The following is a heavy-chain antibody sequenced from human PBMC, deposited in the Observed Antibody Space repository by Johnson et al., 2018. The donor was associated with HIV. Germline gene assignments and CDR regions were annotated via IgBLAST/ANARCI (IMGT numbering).Heavy chain of an antibody. Sequence: QVQLVESGGGVVQSGRSLRLSCAASGFTFSNAWMSWVRQRQAPGKGLEWVAIISYDGSNKYYADSVKGRFTISRDNSKNTLYLQMNSLRVEDTAVHYCARGGIRGYSYGPGAFDIWGQGTMVTVSS. D-gene: IGHD5-18*01. J-gene: IGHJ3*02. V-gene: IGHV3-30-3*01. CDR1: GFTFSNAW. CDR2: ISYDGSNK. CDR3: ARGGIRGYSYGPGAFDI.